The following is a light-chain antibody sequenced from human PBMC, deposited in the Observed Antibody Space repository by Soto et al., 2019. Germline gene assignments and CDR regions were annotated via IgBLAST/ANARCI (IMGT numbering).Light chain of an antibody. CDR2: LGD. CDR1: TSNIGTFY. CDR3: QSYDSSLSGVV. Sequence: QSVLTQPPSASSTPGQTVTISCSGSTSNIGTFYVYWYQHLPGTAPKLLIYLGDQRASGVSDRFSGSKSGTSASLAITGLQAEDEADYYCQSYDSSLSGVVFGGGTKLTVL. J-gene: IGLJ2*01. V-gene: IGLV1-47*02.